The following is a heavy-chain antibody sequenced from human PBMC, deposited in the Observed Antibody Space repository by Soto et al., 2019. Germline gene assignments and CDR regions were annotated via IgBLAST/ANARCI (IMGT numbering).Heavy chain of an antibody. D-gene: IGHD3-10*01. Sequence: QVQLVESGGGVVQPGRSLRLSCAASGFTFSSYGMHWVRQAPGKGLEWVAVTSYDGSNKYYADSVNGRFTISRDNSKNTLYLQMNSLRPEDTAVYYCAKDPGGFGDVLGYPGYWGQGTLVTVSS. V-gene: IGHV3-30*18. CDR1: GFTFSSYG. CDR2: TSYDGSNK. CDR3: AKDPGGFGDVLGYPGY. J-gene: IGHJ4*02.